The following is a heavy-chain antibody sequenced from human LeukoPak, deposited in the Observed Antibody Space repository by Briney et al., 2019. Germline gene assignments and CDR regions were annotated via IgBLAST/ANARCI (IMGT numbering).Heavy chain of an antibody. CDR3: ARPAYYYGSGSHDYYYYGMDV. J-gene: IGHJ6*02. Sequence: GESLKISCKGSGYSFTSYWIGWVRQMPGKGLEWMGIIYPGDSDTRYSPSFQGQVTISADKSISTAYLQWSSLKASDTAMYYCARPAYYYGSGSHDYYYYGMDVWGQGTTVTVSS. D-gene: IGHD3-10*01. CDR2: IYPGDSDT. V-gene: IGHV5-51*01. CDR1: GYSFTSYW.